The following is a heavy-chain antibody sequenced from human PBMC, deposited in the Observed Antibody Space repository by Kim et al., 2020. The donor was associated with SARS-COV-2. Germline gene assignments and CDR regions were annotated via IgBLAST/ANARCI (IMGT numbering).Heavy chain of an antibody. D-gene: IGHD3-10*01. J-gene: IGHJ3*02. CDR3: ARAMVRGSFDI. CDR2: ISTAGDT. CDR1: GFTFSSYD. Sequence: GGSLRLSCAASGFTFSSYDMHWVRQAPGKGLEWVSAISTAGDTYYPGSVKGRFTISSENAKNSLYLQMNSLRAGDTAVYYCARAMVRGSFDIWGQGTMVTVSS. V-gene: IGHV3-13*04.